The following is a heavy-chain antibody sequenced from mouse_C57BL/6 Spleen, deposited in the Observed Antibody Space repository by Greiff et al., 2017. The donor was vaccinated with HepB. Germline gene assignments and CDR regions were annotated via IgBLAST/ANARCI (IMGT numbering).Heavy chain of an antibody. D-gene: IGHD1-1*01. CDR3: ARDKGATVAYFDY. CDR1: GFTFSSYA. J-gene: IGHJ2*01. Sequence: EVKVVESGGGLVKPGGSLKLSCAASGFTFSSYAMSWVRQTPEKRLEWVATISDGGSYTYYPDNVKGRFTISRDNAKNNLYLQMSHLKSEDTAMYYCARDKGATVAYFDYWGQGTTLTVSS. V-gene: IGHV5-4*01. CDR2: ISDGGSYT.